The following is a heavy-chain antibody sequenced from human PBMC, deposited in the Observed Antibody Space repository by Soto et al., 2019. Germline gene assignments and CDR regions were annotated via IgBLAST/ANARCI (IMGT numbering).Heavy chain of an antibody. CDR2: INPSGVST. CDR3: ARVLPNYDFWSGYSFYYYYGMDV. J-gene: IGHJ6*02. V-gene: IGHV1-46*01. Sequence: QVQLVQSGAEVKKPGASVKVSCKASGYTFTSYYMHWVRQAPGQGLEWMGIINPSGVSTSYAQKFQGRVTMTRDTSTSTVYMELSSLRSEDTAVYYCARVLPNYDFWSGYSFYYYYGMDVWGQGTTVTVSS. D-gene: IGHD3-3*01. CDR1: GYTFTSYY.